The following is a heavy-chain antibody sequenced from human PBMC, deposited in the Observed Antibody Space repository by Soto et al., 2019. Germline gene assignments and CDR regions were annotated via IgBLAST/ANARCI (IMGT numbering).Heavy chain of an antibody. CDR2: INSDGSST. Sequence: GGSLRLSCAASGFTFSSYWMRWVRQAQGKGLVWVSRINSDGSSTSYADSVKGRFTISRDNAKNTLYLQMNSLRAEDTAVYYCARGEYSYGYGISSIVYWGQGTLVTVSS. D-gene: IGHD5-18*01. CDR1: GFTFSSYW. CDR3: ARGEYSYGYGISSIVY. V-gene: IGHV3-74*01. J-gene: IGHJ4*02.